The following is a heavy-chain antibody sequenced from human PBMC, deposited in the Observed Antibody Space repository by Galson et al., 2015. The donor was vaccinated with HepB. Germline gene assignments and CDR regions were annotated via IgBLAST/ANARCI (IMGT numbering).Heavy chain of an antibody. CDR2: ISGSGGST. V-gene: IGHV3-23*01. J-gene: IGHJ4*02. CDR3: AKGKWPSRGVVPSRGFDY. D-gene: IGHD5-12*01. CDR1: GFTFSSYA. Sequence: SLRLSCAASGFTFSSYAMSWVRQAPGKGLEWVSAISGSGGSTYYADSVKGRFTISRDNSKNTLYLQMNSLRAEDTAVYYCAKGKWPSRGVVPSRGFDYWGQGTLVTVSS.